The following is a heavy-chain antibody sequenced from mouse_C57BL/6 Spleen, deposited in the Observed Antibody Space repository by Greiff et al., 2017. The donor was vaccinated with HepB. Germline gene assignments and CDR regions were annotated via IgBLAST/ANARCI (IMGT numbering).Heavy chain of an antibody. D-gene: IGHD2-2*01. CDR3: ANDRTDYGYDGYAMDY. J-gene: IGHJ4*01. V-gene: IGHV1-74*01. CDR2: IHPSDSDT. Sequence: VQLQQPGAELVKPGASVTVSCKASGYTFTSYWMHWVKQRPGQGLEWLGRIHPSDSDTNYIQKLKGKATLTVDKSSNTSYMQLSSLTSEDSEVYYCANDRTDYGYDGYAMDYWGQGTSVTVSS. CDR1: GYTFTSYW.